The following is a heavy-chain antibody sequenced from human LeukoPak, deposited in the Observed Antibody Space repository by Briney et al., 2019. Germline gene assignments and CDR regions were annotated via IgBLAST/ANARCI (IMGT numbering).Heavy chain of an antibody. CDR2: INHSGST. V-gene: IGHV4-34*01. D-gene: IGHD1-26*01. Sequence: SETLSLTCAVYGGSFSGYYWSWIRQPPGKGLEWIGEINHSGSTNYNPSLKSRVTISVDTSKNQFSLKLSSVTAADTAVCYCARGLRGATRRSFYYWGQGTLVTVSS. CDR3: ARGLRGATRRSFYY. CDR1: GGSFSGYY. J-gene: IGHJ4*02.